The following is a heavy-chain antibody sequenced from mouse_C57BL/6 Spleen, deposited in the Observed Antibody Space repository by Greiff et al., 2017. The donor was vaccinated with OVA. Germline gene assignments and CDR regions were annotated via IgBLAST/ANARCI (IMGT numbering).Heavy chain of an antibody. Sequence: QVQLQQPGTELVKPGASVKLSCKASGYTFTSYWMHWVKQRPGQGLEWIGNINPSNGGTNYNEKFKSKATLTVDKSSSTAYMQLISLTSEDSAVYYCARGDYYGSSPWYFDVWGTGTTVTVSS. CDR3: ARGDYYGSSPWYFDV. D-gene: IGHD1-1*01. CDR2: INPSNGGT. V-gene: IGHV1-53*01. CDR1: GYTFTSYW. J-gene: IGHJ1*03.